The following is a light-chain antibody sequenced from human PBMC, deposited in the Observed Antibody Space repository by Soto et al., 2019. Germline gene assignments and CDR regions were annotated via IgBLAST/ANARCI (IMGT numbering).Light chain of an antibody. CDR1: QSISSW. Sequence: DIQMTQSPSTLSASVGDRVTIACRASQSISSWLAWYQQKPGKAPKLLIYDASYLTSGVPSRFSGSGSGTEFTITISSLQPDDFATYYCQQYNNYSWTFGQGTKVETK. CDR3: QQYNNYSWT. V-gene: IGKV1-5*01. CDR2: DAS. J-gene: IGKJ1*01.